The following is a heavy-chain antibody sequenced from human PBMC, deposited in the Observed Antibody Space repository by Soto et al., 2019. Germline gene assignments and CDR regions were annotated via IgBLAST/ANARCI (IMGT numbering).Heavy chain of an antibody. J-gene: IGHJ4*02. CDR1: GGSFSGYY. CDR2: INHSGST. Sequence: LSLTCAVDGGSFSGYYFSWIRHPPVKGLDWIGEINHSGSTNYNPSLKSRVTISVDTSKNQFSLKLSSVTAADTAVYYCARRVEMATITFGYWGQGTLVTVSS. V-gene: IGHV4-34*01. CDR3: ARRVEMATITFGY. D-gene: IGHD5-12*01.